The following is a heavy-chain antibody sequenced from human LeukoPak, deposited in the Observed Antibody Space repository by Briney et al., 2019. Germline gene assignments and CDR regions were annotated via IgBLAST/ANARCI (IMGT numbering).Heavy chain of an antibody. CDR3: ATRRGGSYGYFDY. Sequence: PGGSLRLSCAGSGFTFSSYAMSWVRQAPGKGLEWVSAISGSGGSTYYADSVKGRFTISRDNSKNTLYLQMNSLRAEDTAVYYCATRRGGSYGYFDYSGQGTLVTVSS. J-gene: IGHJ4*02. D-gene: IGHD2-2*01. CDR1: GFTFSSYA. V-gene: IGHV3-23*01. CDR2: ISGSGGST.